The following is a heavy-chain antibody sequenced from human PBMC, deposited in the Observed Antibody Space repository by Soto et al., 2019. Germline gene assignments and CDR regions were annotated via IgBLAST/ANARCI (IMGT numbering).Heavy chain of an antibody. CDR2: MSHSGGT. J-gene: IGHJ3*02. Sequence: QVQLQQWGAGLLKPSETLSLTCAVYGGFVSSGSYYWSWIRQPPGKGLEWIGEMSHSGGTHFNPSLTSRVTISAHTSKKQFSLRMSAVTAADTALYYCARVERGTATTVVDAFDIWGPGTMVTVSS. D-gene: IGHD1-1*01. V-gene: IGHV4-34*01. CDR1: GGFVSSGSYY. CDR3: ARVERGTATTVVDAFDI.